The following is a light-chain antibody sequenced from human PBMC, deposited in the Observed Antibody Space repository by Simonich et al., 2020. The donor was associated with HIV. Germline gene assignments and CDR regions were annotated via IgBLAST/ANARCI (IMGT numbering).Light chain of an antibody. Sequence: DIQMTQSPSTLSASVGDRVIITCRASKSMSSWLAWYQQKPGKAPKLLIYKTSTLESGVPSSFSGSGSGTEFTLTISSLQPDDFATYYCQHYNNYLYTFGQGTKLEI. CDR3: QHYNNYLYT. CDR1: KSMSSW. J-gene: IGKJ2*01. V-gene: IGKV1-5*03. CDR2: KTS.